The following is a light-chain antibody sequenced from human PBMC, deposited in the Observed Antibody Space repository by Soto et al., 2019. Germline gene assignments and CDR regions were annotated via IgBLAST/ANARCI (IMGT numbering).Light chain of an antibody. V-gene: IGKV3-20*01. CDR2: GAS. CDR1: QSVSSNF. J-gene: IGKJ1*01. CDR3: QQYGSTPPWT. Sequence: EIVLTQSPGTLSLSPGERATLSCRASQSVSSNFLAWYQQKPGQAPRLLIYGASSRATGIPDRFRGSGSGTDFTLTISRLEPEDFAVHYCQQYGSTPPWTFGQGTKVEIK.